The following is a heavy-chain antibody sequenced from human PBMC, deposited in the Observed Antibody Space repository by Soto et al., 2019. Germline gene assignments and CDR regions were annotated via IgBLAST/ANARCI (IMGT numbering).Heavy chain of an antibody. D-gene: IGHD3-10*02. Sequence: KGLEWGAVISYDGSNKYYADSVKGRFTISRDNSKNTLYLQMNSLRAEDTAVYFFFQAEDGIRVVRSVSAFLLNRSSDL. CDR2: ISYDGSNK. CDR3: FQAEDGIRVVRSVSAFLLNRSSDL. J-gene: IGHJ2*01. V-gene: IGHV3-30*03.